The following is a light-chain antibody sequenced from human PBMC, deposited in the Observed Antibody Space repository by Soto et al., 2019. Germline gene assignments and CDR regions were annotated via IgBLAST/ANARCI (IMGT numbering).Light chain of an antibody. J-gene: IGKJ1*01. Sequence: DIQMTQSPSSLSASIGDRVTISCRASQTITTYLNWYQQKPGKAPNLLIYAASSLQSGVPSRFSGSGSGTDFTLTISSLQTEDFATYYCQQTYSTPDTFGQGTKVDIK. V-gene: IGKV1-39*01. CDR1: QTITTY. CDR2: AAS. CDR3: QQTYSTPDT.